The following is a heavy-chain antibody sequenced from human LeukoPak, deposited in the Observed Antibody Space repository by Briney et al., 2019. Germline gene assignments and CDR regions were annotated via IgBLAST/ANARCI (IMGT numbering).Heavy chain of an antibody. CDR1: EFTFNNYA. J-gene: IGHJ4*02. V-gene: IGHV3-23*01. CDR2: IGGSGSLK. Sequence: PGGSLRLSCAASEFTFNNYAMTWVRQAPGKGLECVSTIGGSGSLKFYADSVRGRFTVSRDNSKSTVYLQMNSLRIEDTAIYYCAREMNEVTPAGDLWGQGTLVTVST. CDR3: AREMNEVTPAGDL.